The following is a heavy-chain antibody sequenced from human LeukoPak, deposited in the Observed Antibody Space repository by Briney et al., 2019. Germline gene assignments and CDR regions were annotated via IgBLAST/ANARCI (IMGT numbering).Heavy chain of an antibody. V-gene: IGHV3-30*18. Sequence: GGSLRLSCAASGFAFSTYGIHWVRQAPGKGLEWVAVLSFDGSSEYYADSVKGRFTVSRDNSKNTLYLQMNSLRDEDTAVYHCAKGSGSSGWNDLLGVVDYWGQGTLVTVSS. CDR3: AKGSGSSGWNDLLGVVDY. D-gene: IGHD6-19*01. J-gene: IGHJ4*02. CDR2: LSFDGSSE. CDR1: GFAFSTYG.